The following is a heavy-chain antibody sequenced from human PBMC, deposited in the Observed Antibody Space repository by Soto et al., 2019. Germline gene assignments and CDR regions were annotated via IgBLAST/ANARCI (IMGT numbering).Heavy chain of an antibody. J-gene: IGHJ4*02. V-gene: IGHV1-18*01. CDR2: ISAHNGNT. CDR1: GYDFTTYG. D-gene: IGHD1-1*01. Sequence: QVHLVQSGAEVKKPGASVKVSCKGSGYDFTTYGITWVRQAPGQGLEWMAWISAHNGNTDYAQKLQGRVTVTRDTSTSTAYMELMSLRSDDTAVYYCVRGRYGDYWGQGALVTVSS. CDR3: VRGRYGDY.